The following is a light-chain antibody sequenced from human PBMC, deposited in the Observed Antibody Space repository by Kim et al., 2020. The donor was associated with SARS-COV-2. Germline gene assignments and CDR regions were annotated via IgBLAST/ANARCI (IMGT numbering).Light chain of an antibody. CDR2: GAS. CDR1: QSVSSY. CDR3: QQRNNWPLT. Sequence: EIVLTQSPATLSLSPGERATLSCRASQSVSSYLAWYQQKPGQAPRLLIYGASNRPAGIPARFSGSGSGTDFTLTISSLEPEDSAVYYCQQRNNWPLTFGGGTRVEI. V-gene: IGKV3-11*01. J-gene: IGKJ4*01.